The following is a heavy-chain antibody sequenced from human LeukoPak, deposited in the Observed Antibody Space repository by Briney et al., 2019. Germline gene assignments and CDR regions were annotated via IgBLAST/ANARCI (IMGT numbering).Heavy chain of an antibody. J-gene: IGHJ4*02. CDR2: MNPNSGNT. CDR1: GYTFTSYD. V-gene: IGHV1-8*03. Sequence: ASVKVSCKASGYTFTSYDINWVRQATGQGLEWMGWMNPNSGNTGYAQKFQGRVTITRNTSISTAYMELSSLRSEDTAVYYCARGPRHYYYDSSGYSEGDYWGQGTLVTVSS. D-gene: IGHD3-22*01. CDR3: ARGPRHYYYDSSGYSEGDY.